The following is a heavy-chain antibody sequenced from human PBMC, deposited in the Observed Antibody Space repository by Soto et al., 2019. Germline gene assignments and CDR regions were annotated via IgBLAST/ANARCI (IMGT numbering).Heavy chain of an antibody. CDR2: ISGSGGST. Sequence: PGGSLRLSCAASGFTFSSYAMSWVRQAPGKGLEWVSAISGSGGSTYYADSVKGRFTISRDNSKNTLYLQMNSLRAEDTAVYYCATWIAPQLDYYYYGMDVWGQGTTVTVSS. CDR1: GFTFSSYA. D-gene: IGHD1-1*01. J-gene: IGHJ6*02. CDR3: ATWIAPQLDYYYYGMDV. V-gene: IGHV3-23*01.